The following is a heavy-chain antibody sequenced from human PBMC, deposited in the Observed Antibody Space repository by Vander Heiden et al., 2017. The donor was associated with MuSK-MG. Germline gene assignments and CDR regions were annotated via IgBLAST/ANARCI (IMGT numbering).Heavy chain of an antibody. J-gene: IGHJ4*02. Sequence: QVQLQQWGAGLLKPSETLSLTCAVYGGSFSGYYWSWIRQPPGKGLEWIGEINHSGSTNYNPSLKSRVTISVDTSKNQFSLKLSSVTAADTAVYYCARGHTTAHFDYWGQGTLVTVSS. CDR1: GGSFSGYY. D-gene: IGHD4-4*01. CDR3: ARGHTTAHFDY. CDR2: INHSGST. V-gene: IGHV4-34*01.